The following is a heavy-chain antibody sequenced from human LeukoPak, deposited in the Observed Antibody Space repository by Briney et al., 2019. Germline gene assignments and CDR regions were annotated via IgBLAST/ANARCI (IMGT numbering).Heavy chain of an antibody. J-gene: IGHJ4*02. CDR3: VKRYCSSTSCYYGSYYFDY. Sequence: GGSLRLSCAASGFTFSSYGMSWVRQAPGKGLEWVSAISGSGGSTYYADSVKGRFTISRDNSKNTLYLQMNSLRAEDTAVYYCVKRYCSSTSCYYGSYYFDYWGQGTLDTVSS. CDR2: ISGSGGST. V-gene: IGHV3-23*01. D-gene: IGHD2-2*01. CDR1: GFTFSSYG.